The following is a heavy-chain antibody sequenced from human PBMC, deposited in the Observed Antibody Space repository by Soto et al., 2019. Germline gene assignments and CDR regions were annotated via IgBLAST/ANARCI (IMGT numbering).Heavy chain of an antibody. Sequence: QVQLVQSGAEVKKPGASVKVSCKTSGYTFTNFGLSWVRQAPGQGLAWMGWISAYNGNTNYGQNFQGRVTMTTDTSPSTAYMELRSLRSDDTAVYYCARGGTRIDYWCQGTLVTVSS. CDR2: ISAYNGNT. CDR3: ARGGTRIDY. J-gene: IGHJ4*02. V-gene: IGHV1-18*01. D-gene: IGHD3-16*01. CDR1: GYTFTNFG.